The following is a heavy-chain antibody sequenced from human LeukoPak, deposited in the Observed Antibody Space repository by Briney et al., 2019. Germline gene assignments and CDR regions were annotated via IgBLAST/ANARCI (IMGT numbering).Heavy chain of an antibody. J-gene: IGHJ5*02. V-gene: IGHV1-46*01. D-gene: IGHD2-15*01. Sequence: ASVKVSCKASGYTFTSYYMHWVRQAPGQGLEWMGIINPSGGSTSYAQKFQGRVTMTRDTSTSTVYMELSSLRSEDTAVYYCARASRYCSGGSCYFRSAWFDPWGQGTLVTVSS. CDR3: ARASRYCSGGSCYFRSAWFDP. CDR2: INPSGGST. CDR1: GYTFTSYY.